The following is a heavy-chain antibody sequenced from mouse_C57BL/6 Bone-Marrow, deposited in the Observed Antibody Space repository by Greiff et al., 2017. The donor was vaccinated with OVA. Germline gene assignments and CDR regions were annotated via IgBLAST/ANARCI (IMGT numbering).Heavy chain of an antibody. CDR2: ISSGGSYT. CDR3: ARHPFYYGSSYWYFDF. V-gene: IGHV5-6*01. CDR1: GFTFSSYG. Sequence: EVKLVESGGDLVKPGGSLKLSCAASGFTFSSYGMSWVRQTPDKRLEWVATISSGGSYTYYPDSVKGRFTISRDNAKNTLYLQMSSLKSEDTAMYYCARHPFYYGSSYWYFDFWGTGTTVTVSS. J-gene: IGHJ1*03. D-gene: IGHD1-1*01.